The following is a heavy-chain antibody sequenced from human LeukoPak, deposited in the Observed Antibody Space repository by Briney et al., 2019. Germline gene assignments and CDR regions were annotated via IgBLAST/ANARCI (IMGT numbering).Heavy chain of an antibody. CDR1: GFTFSDYY. D-gene: IGHD6-19*01. Sequence: GSLRLSCAASGFTFSDYYMSWIRQAPGKGLEWVSYISSASGSIYYADSVKGRFTISRDNAKNSLFLQMNSLRAEDTAVYYCVRGRIAVAGGLWSNSYYFDYWGQGTLVTVSS. CDR2: ISSASGSI. V-gene: IGHV3-11*04. J-gene: IGHJ4*02. CDR3: VRGRIAVAGGLWSNSYYFDY.